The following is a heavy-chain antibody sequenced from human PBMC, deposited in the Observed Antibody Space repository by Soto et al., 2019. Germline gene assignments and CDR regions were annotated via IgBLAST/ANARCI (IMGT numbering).Heavy chain of an antibody. CDR1: GDSISTYY. D-gene: IGHD2-8*02. V-gene: IGHV4-59*01. CDR2: IYYLGRT. CDR3: ARDLVGLTHFDY. Sequence: QVQLQESGPGLVKPSETLSLTCTVSGDSISTYYWNWVRQPLGKGLEWIGYIYYLGRTNSNPSLRSRVTMSLDTSKNQISLNLNSVTAADTAVYYCARDLVGLTHFDYWGQGILVTVSS. J-gene: IGHJ4*02.